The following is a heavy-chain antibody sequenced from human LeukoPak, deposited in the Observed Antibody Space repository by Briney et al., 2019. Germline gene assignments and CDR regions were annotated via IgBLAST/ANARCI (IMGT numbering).Heavy chain of an antibody. CDR2: ISSSSSYI. J-gene: IGHJ6*03. CDR3: ARHLRYCSSTSCYIYYYMDV. D-gene: IGHD2-2*02. CDR1: GFTFSSYS. Sequence: GGSLRLSCAVSGFTFSSYSMNWVRQAPGKGLEWVSSISSSSSYIYYADSVKGRFTISRDNAKNSLYLQMNSLRAEDTAVYYCARHLRYCSSTSCYIYYYMDVWGKGTTVTVSS. V-gene: IGHV3-21*01.